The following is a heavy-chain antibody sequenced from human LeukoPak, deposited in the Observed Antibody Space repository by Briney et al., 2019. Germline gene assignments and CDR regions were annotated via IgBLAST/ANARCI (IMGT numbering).Heavy chain of an antibody. J-gene: IGHJ4*02. CDR1: GGSISSSSYY. V-gene: IGHV4-39*01. CDR3: ARQNRGYGDY. D-gene: IGHD6-25*01. Sequence: PSETLSLTCTVSGGSISSSSYYWGWIRQPPGKGLEWIGSIYYSGSTYYNPSLKSRVTISVDTSKNQFSLKLSSVTAADTAVYYCARQNRGYGDYWGRGTLVTVSS. CDR2: IYYSGST.